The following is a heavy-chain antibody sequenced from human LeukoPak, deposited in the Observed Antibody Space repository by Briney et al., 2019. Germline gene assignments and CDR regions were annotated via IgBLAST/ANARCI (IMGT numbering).Heavy chain of an antibody. J-gene: IGHJ3*02. CDR3: ARDLRSLLRFLEWSNAFDI. Sequence: ASVKVSCKTSGYTFTSYDINWVRQATGQGLEWMGWVSPNSDTTVYAQNFQGRVTMTRNTSISTAYMELSSLRSDDTAVYYCARDLRSLLRFLEWSNAFDIWGQGTMVTVSS. V-gene: IGHV1-8*01. CDR1: GYTFTSYD. CDR2: VSPNSDTT. D-gene: IGHD3-3*01.